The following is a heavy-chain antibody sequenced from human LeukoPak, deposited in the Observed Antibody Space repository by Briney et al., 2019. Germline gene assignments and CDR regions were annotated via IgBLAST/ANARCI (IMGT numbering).Heavy chain of an antibody. CDR2: INPNSGGT. Sequence: GASVKVSCKASGYTFTGYYMHWVRQAPGQGLEWMGRINPNSGGTNYAQKFQGRVTMTRDTSISTAYMELRSLRSDDTAVYYCARVADYDILVRYWFDPWGQGTLVTVSS. CDR1: GYTFTGYY. V-gene: IGHV1-2*06. D-gene: IGHD3-9*01. CDR3: ARVADYDILVRYWFDP. J-gene: IGHJ5*02.